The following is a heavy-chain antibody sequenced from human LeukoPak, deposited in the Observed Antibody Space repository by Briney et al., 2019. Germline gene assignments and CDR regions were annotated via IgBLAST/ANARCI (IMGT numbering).Heavy chain of an antibody. CDR1: GYTFSGYY. V-gene: IGHV1-2*02. CDR3: ARGYPLSTTAAGTYFQH. D-gene: IGHD6-13*01. Sequence: ASVKVSCKASGYTFSGYYMHWVRQAPGQGLEWMGWINPNSGGTNYSQKFQGRVTMTRDTSISTAYMELSRLRSDDTAVYYCARGYPLSTTAAGTYFQHWGQGTLVTVSS. J-gene: IGHJ1*01. CDR2: INPNSGGT.